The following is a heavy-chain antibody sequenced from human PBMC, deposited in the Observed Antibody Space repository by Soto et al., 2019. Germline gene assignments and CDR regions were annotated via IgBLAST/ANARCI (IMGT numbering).Heavy chain of an antibody. D-gene: IGHD6-6*01. CDR3: ARGLRSVLDY. CDR1: GFIFSDFG. Sequence: GGSLRLSCVASGFIFSDFGMHWVRQAPGKGLEWVAVISSDEKIKQYADSVRGRFAISRDNSKNTLYLQMTSLRAEDTAIYYCARGLRSVLDYWGQGTLVTVSS. J-gene: IGHJ4*02. CDR2: ISSDEKIK. V-gene: IGHV3-33*01.